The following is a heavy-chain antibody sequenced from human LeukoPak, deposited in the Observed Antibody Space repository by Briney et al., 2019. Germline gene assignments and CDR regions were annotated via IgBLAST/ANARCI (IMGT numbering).Heavy chain of an antibody. CDR2: ISGSGGSI. V-gene: IGHV3-23*01. Sequence: GGSLRLSCAASGFTFSSYAMSWVRQAPGKGLEWVSTISGSGGSIYYTDSAKGRFTISRDSSKKKLYLQMNSLRADDTAVYYCAKDIVVVPARGNHLGCWGQGTLVTVSS. CDR1: GFTFSSYA. J-gene: IGHJ4*02. CDR3: AKDIVVVPARGNHLGC. D-gene: IGHD2-15*01.